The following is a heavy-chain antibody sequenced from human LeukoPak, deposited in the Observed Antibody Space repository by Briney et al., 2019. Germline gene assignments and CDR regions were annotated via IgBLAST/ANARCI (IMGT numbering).Heavy chain of an antibody. D-gene: IGHD2-15*01. J-gene: IGHJ5*02. Sequence: ASVKVSCKASGYTFTGYYMHWVRQAPGQGLEWMGWINPNSGGTNYAQKFQGRVTMTRDTSISTAYMELSRLRSDDTAAYYCARDHCSGGRCYWPFDPWGQGTLVTVSS. CDR3: ARDHCSGGRCYWPFDP. CDR1: GYTFTGYY. V-gene: IGHV1-2*02. CDR2: INPNSGGT.